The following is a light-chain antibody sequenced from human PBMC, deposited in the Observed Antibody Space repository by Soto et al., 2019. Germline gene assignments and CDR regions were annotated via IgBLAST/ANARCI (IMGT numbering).Light chain of an antibody. Sequence: DIVMTQSPDSLAVSLGERATINCKSSQTVLYSSNNKNYLAWYQQKPGQSPKLLLYWASTRDSGVPDRFSGSGSGTDFTLPIGSLQAEDVAVYYCQQYYSTPYTFGQGTKLEIK. J-gene: IGKJ2*01. CDR2: WAS. V-gene: IGKV4-1*01. CDR1: QTVLYSSNNKNY. CDR3: QQYYSTPYT.